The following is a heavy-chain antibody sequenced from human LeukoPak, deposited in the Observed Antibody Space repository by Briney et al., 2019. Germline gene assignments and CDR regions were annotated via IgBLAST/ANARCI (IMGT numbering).Heavy chain of an antibody. J-gene: IGHJ4*02. Sequence: GGSLRLSCAASGFTFSSYAMHWVRQAPGKGLEYVSAISSNGGSTYYANSLKGRFTISRDNSKNTLYLQMGSLRAEDMAVYYCARDEGMVTTRGRETFDYWGQGTLVTVSS. CDR1: GFTFSSYA. CDR2: ISSNGGST. D-gene: IGHD5-24*01. V-gene: IGHV3-64*01. CDR3: ARDEGMVTTRGRETFDY.